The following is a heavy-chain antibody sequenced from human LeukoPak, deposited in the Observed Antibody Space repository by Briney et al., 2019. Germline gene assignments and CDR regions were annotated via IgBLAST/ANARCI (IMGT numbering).Heavy chain of an antibody. V-gene: IGHV1-46*01. Sequence: ASVKVSCKASGYTFTSYYMHWVRQAPGQGLEWMGIINPSGGSTSYAQKFQGRVTMTRDTSISTAYMEMSGLRSDDTAVYYCASGDYYDSSGYYLLLDYWGQGTLVTVSS. D-gene: IGHD3-22*01. CDR3: ASGDYYDSSGYYLLLDY. CDR1: GYTFTSYY. J-gene: IGHJ4*02. CDR2: INPSGGST.